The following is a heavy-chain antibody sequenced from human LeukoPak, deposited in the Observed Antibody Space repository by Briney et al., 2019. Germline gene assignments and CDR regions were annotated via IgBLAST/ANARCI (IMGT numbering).Heavy chain of an antibody. CDR2: INPNSGGT. D-gene: IGHD2-15*01. J-gene: IGHJ4*02. CDR3: ARGRCSGGSCFPFDY. CDR1: GYTFTGYY. V-gene: IGHV1-2*02. Sequence: GASVKVSCKASGYTFTGYYMHWVRQAPGQGLEWMGWINPNSGGTNYAQKFQGRVTMTRDTSISTAYMELSRLRSDDTAVYYCARGRCSGGSCFPFDYWGQGTLVTVSS.